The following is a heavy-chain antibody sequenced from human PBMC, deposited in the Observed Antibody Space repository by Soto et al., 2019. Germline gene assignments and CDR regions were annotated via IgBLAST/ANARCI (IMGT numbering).Heavy chain of an antibody. V-gene: IGHV3-21*01. CDR2: ISSSSSYI. D-gene: IGHD3-10*01. CDR1: GFTFSSYN. CDR3: ARDRVNDNSGYYYGMDV. J-gene: IGHJ6*02. Sequence: GGSLRLSCAASGFTFSSYNMHWVRQAPGKGLEWVSSISSSSSYIYYADSLKGRFTISRDNAKNSLYLQMNSLRAEDTAVYYCARDRVNDNSGYYYGMDVWGQGTTVTVSS.